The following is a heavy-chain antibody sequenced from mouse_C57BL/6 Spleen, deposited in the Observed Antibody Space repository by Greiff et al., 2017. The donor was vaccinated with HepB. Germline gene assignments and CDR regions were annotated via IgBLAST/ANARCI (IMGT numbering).Heavy chain of an antibody. D-gene: IGHD2-4*01. CDR3: ARRYDYDKGFAY. V-gene: IGHV1-54*01. CDR2: INPGSGGT. Sequence: VQLQQSGAELVRPGTSVKVSCKASGYAFTNYLIEWVKQRPGQGLEWIGVINPGSGGTNYNEKFKGKATLTADKSSSTAYMQLSSLTSEDSAVYFCARRYDYDKGFAYWGQGTLVTVSA. CDR1: GYAFTNYL. J-gene: IGHJ3*01.